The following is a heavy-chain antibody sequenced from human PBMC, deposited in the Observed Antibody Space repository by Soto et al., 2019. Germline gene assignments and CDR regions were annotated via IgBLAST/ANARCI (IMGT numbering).Heavy chain of an antibody. Sequence: SLRLSWATSGFTFGSYAMHWVRQAPGEGLEWVAAISYDGSNKYYAGSVKGRLTVSRENSKNTLYLQMNSLSAEDTAVYYCARDREYSSSWSFVPYYYYGMDVWGQGTTVTVSS. CDR1: GFTFGSYA. D-gene: IGHD6-13*01. V-gene: IGHV3-30-3*01. CDR2: ISYDGSNK. J-gene: IGHJ6*02. CDR3: ARDREYSSSWSFVPYYYYGMDV.